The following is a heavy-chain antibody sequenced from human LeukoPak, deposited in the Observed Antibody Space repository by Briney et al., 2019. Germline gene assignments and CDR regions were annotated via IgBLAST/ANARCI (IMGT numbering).Heavy chain of an antibody. Sequence: ASVKVSCKTSGYTFTSYAMHWVRLAPGQRLEWMGWINAGNGNTKYSQKFQDRVTITRDTSASTAYMELGSLRSEDTAVYFCARGPYSNYWFDPWGQGTLVTVSS. V-gene: IGHV1-3*01. J-gene: IGHJ5*02. CDR2: INAGNGNT. CDR3: ARGPYSNYWFDP. D-gene: IGHD4-11*01. CDR1: GYTFTSYA.